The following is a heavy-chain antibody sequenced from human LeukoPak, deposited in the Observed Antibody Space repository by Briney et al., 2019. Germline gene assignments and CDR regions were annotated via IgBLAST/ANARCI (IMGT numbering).Heavy chain of an antibody. CDR1: GGTFSSYA. CDR3: ARDRGSGWYGALWYFDL. Sequence: SVKVSCKASGGTFSSYAISWVRQAPGQGLEWMGGIIPIFGTANYAQKFQGRVTITTDESTSTAYMELSSLRSEDTAVYYCARDRGSGWYGALWYFDLWGRGTPVTVSS. CDR2: IIPIFGTA. V-gene: IGHV1-69*05. D-gene: IGHD6-19*01. J-gene: IGHJ2*01.